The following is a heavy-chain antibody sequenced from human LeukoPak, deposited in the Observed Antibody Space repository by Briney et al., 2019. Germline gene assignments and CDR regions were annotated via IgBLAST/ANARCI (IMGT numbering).Heavy chain of an antibody. J-gene: IGHJ5*02. D-gene: IGHD6-19*01. Sequence: GGSLRLSCAASGFTFDDYAMHWVRQAPGKGLEWVSGISWNSGSIGYADSVKGRCTISRDNANTSLYMKMNSLRAEDTALYYCAKVGTAVALTGSWFDPWGQGTLVTVSS. CDR2: ISWNSGSI. CDR1: GFTFDDYA. V-gene: IGHV3-9*01. CDR3: AKVGTAVALTGSWFDP.